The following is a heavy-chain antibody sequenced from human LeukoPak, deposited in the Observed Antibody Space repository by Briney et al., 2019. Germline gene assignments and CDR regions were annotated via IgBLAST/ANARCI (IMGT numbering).Heavy chain of an antibody. J-gene: IGHJ4*02. V-gene: IGHV3-23*01. Sequence: GGSLRLSCAASGFTFTSYAMNWVRQAPGMGLEWVSSISGNGDNTYYADSVEGRFTISRDNSKNTLYLQMNSLRAEDTAVYYCAKDFAIAAPHYFDYWGQGTLVTVSS. D-gene: IGHD6-13*01. CDR3: AKDFAIAAPHYFDY. CDR1: GFTFTSYA. CDR2: ISGNGDNT.